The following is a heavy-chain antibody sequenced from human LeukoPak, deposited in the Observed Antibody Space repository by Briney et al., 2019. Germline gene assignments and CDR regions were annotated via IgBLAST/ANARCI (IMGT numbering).Heavy chain of an antibody. CDR3: AKNPISGPQKHYYYGLDV. D-gene: IGHD6-19*01. CDR2: ISPDGSKT. J-gene: IGHJ6*02. CDR1: GLTFSTYG. Sequence: GGSLRLSCAASGLTFSTYGMHWVRQAPGKGLEWVAVISPDGSKTDSLESVKGRFTVSRDNSNNTLYLQINSAKAEDTAVYFCAKNPISGPQKHYYYGLDVWGQGTSVTVSS. V-gene: IGHV3-30*18.